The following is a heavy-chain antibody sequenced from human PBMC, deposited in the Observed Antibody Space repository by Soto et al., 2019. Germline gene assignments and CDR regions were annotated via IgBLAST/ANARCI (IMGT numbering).Heavy chain of an antibody. V-gene: IGHV5-51*01. CDR1: GYSFSNWW. CDR2: IYPSDSQT. Sequence: PGESLKISCKGSGYSFSNWWIAWVRQMPGKGLEYMGIIYPSDSQTRYSPSFQGQVTISADKSISTAYLQWSSLKASDTAIYYCARHGFYGDYSSNYFDPWGHGTLVTVSS. D-gene: IGHD4-17*01. J-gene: IGHJ5*02. CDR3: ARHGFYGDYSSNYFDP.